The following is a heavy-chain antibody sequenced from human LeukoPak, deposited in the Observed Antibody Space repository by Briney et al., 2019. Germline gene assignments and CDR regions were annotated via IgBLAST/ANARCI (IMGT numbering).Heavy chain of an antibody. CDR3: ANTITVASPIDF. CDR1: GFTFSSYG. J-gene: IGHJ4*02. V-gene: IGHV3-23*01. CDR2: ISGSGRST. D-gene: IGHD6-19*01. Sequence: GGSLRLSCAASGFTFSSYGMSWVRQAPGKGREGVSAISGSGRSTYYADSVKDRFTITRDNSKNTLYLQMNSLRAEDTAVYYCANTITVASPIDFWGQGTLVTVSS.